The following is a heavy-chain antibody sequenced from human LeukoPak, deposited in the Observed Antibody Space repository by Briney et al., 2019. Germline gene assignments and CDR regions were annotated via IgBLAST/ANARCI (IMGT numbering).Heavy chain of an antibody. CDR1: GYTFTGYY. CDR2: MNPNSGNT. Sequence: GASVKVSCKASGYTFTGYYMHWVQQATGQGLEWMGWMNPNSGNTGYAQKFQGRVTMTRNTSISTAYMELSSLRSEDTAVYYCARGSYDSSGYHYWGQGTLVTVSS. CDR3: ARGSYDSSGYHY. J-gene: IGHJ4*02. V-gene: IGHV1-8*02. D-gene: IGHD3-22*01.